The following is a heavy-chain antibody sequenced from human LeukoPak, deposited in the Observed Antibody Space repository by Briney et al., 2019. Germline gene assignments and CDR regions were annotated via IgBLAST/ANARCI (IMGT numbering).Heavy chain of an antibody. J-gene: IGHJ4*02. V-gene: IGHV1-69*13. CDR1: GGXFSSYA. CDR2: IIPIFGTA. D-gene: IGHD2-2*01. Sequence: SVKVSCKASGGXFSSYAISWVRQAPGQGLEWLGGIIPIFGTANYAQKFQGRVTITADESTSTAYMELSSLRSEDTAVYYCARQVPTLGYCSSTSCYGFDYWGQGTLVTVSS. CDR3: ARQVPTLGYCSSTSCYGFDY.